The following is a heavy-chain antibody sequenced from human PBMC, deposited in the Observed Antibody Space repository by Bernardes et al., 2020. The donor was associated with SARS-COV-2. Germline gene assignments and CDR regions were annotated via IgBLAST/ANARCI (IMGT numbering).Heavy chain of an antibody. V-gene: IGHV4-30-4*01. CDR3: SRAVHGDPYLIDS. D-gene: IGHD4-17*01. J-gene: IGHJ4*02. Sequence: SETLSLTCTVSGGSISSVNYHWSWLLQPPGKGLEWIGYIYYSGSTYYNPSLKRRVTISVDTSKNQFSLKLYSETAADTAVYYCSRAVHGDPYLIDSWGQGTLVTVSS. CDR1: GGSISSVNYH. CDR2: IYYSGST.